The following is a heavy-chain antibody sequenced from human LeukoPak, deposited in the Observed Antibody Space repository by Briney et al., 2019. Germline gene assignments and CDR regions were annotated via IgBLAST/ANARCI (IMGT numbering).Heavy chain of an antibody. V-gene: IGHV3-23*01. Sequence: PGGSLRLSCAASGFTFSSYAMSWVRQAPGKGLEWVSGISGSGGSTYYADSVKGRFTISRDNSKNTLYLQMNSLRAEDTAVYYCAKDVLRFLEWSGGWFDPWGQGTLVTVSS. J-gene: IGHJ5*02. CDR1: GFTFSSYA. D-gene: IGHD3-3*01. CDR2: ISGSGGST. CDR3: AKDVLRFLEWSGGWFDP.